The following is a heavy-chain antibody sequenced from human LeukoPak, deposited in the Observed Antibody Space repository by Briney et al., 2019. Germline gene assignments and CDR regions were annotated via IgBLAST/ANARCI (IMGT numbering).Heavy chain of an antibody. CDR3: ARDYDFWSGYLFFDY. CDR2: IIPNSGGT. Sequence: ASVKVSCKASGGTFSSYAISWVRQAPGQGLEWMGRIIPNSGGTNYAQKFQGRVTMTRDTSISTAYMELSRLRSDDTAVYYCARDYDFWSGYLFFDYWGQGTLVTVSS. CDR1: GGTFSSYA. D-gene: IGHD3-3*01. J-gene: IGHJ4*02. V-gene: IGHV1-2*02.